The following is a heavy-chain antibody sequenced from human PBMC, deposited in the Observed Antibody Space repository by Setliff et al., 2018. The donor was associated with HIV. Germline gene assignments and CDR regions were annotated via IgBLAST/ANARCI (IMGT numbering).Heavy chain of an antibody. CDR3: AKDPRAAVATICDY. CDR2: ISGSGGST. D-gene: IGHD5-12*01. Sequence: PGGSLRLSCAASGFTFSSYAMSWVRQAPGKGLEWVSAISGSGGSTYYADSVKGRFTIPRDNSKNTLYLQMNSLRAEDTAVYYCAKDPRAAVATICDYWGQGTLVTVSS. CDR1: GFTFSSYA. J-gene: IGHJ4*02. V-gene: IGHV3-23*01.